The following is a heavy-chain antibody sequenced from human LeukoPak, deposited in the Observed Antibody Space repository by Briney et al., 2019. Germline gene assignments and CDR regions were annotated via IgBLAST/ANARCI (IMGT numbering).Heavy chain of an antibody. Sequence: SVKVSCKASGGTFSNYAFSWVRQAPGQGLEWMGGIIPIFRTTNYAEQFQGRVTITTDESTNTAYLDLSSLRSEDTAVYYCAKDDGSATMGFDSWGRGTLVSVSS. V-gene: IGHV1-69*05. D-gene: IGHD1-26*01. CDR1: GGTFSNYA. CDR3: AKDDGSATMGFDS. J-gene: IGHJ5*01. CDR2: IIPIFRTT.